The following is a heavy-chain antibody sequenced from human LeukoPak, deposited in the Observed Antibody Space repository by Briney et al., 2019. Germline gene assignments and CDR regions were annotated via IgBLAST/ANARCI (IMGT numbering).Heavy chain of an antibody. CDR2: VYHSGST. J-gene: IGHJ4*02. D-gene: IGHD6-19*01. V-gene: IGHV4-38-2*01. CDR1: GYSISSDYY. CDR3: ARHVPSSAWYSGHFDY. Sequence: SETLSLTCAVSGYSISSDYYWGWIRPPPGKGLEWIGSVYHSGSTYYSPSLKSRLSISVDTSKNQFSLKLSSVTAAETAIYYCARHVPSSAWYSGHFDYWGQGNLVTVSS.